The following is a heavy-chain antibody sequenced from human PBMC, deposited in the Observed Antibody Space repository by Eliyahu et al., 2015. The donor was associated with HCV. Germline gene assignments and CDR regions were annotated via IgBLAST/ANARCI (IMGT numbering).Heavy chain of an antibody. CDR3: ARGDYYDTSGYYHDVFDI. Sequence: EVQLVESGGGLVQPGGSLRLSCAASGFXFXXXWRXWVRQAPGKGLEWVANIKEEGSQKFYVDSVKGRFTISRDNAKNSLYLQMNSLRAEDTAVYYCARGDYYDTSGYYHDVFDIWGQGTMVTVSS. V-gene: IGHV3-7*03. D-gene: IGHD3-22*01. CDR1: GFXFXXXW. CDR2: IKEEGSQK. J-gene: IGHJ3*02.